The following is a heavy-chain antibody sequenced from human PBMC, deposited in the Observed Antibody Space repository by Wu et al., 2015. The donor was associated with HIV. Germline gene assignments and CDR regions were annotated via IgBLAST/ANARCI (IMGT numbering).Heavy chain of an antibody. J-gene: IGHJ5*01. CDR2: MNPRNGYI. Sequence: LVQSGPEAKRPGASVIVSCKASYILTSYPIGWVRQAPGQRLEWMGWMNPRNGYIKPAQRFQDRIIMSTNNSAHTAYMELRSLTSDDTAIYFCARVQFDPSITTISYLLGPERKYPRFDS. D-gene: IGHD3-10*01. CDR3: ARVQFDPSITTISYLLGPERKYPRFDS. V-gene: IGHV1-18*01. CDR1: YILTSYP.